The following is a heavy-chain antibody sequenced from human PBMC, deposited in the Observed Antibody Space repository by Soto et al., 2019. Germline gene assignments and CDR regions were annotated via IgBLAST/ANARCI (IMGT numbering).Heavy chain of an antibody. V-gene: IGHV3-73*02. Sequence: EMQLVESGGGLVQPGGSLKLSCAASGFTFSGSAMHWVRQASGKGLEWVGHIRSKPNNYATAYAASVKGRFTISRDDSKNTAYLQMNSLKTEDTAVYYCTRFPGGSGPDWGQGTLVTVSS. J-gene: IGHJ1*01. CDR3: TRFPGGSGPD. CDR2: IRSKPNNYAT. D-gene: IGHD3-10*01. CDR1: GFTFSGSA.